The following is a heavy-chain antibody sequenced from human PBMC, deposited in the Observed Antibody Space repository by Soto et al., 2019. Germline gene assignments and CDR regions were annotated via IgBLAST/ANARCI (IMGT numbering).Heavy chain of an antibody. CDR2: IYYSGST. Sequence: PSETLSLTCTVSGGSISSYYWSWIRQPPGKGLEWIGYIYYSGSTNYNPSLKSRVTISVDTSKNQFSLKLSSVTAADTAVYYCAKGYSYGSLDYWGQGTLVTVSS. D-gene: IGHD5-18*01. CDR3: AKGYSYGSLDY. CDR1: GGSISSYY. V-gene: IGHV4-59*01. J-gene: IGHJ4*02.